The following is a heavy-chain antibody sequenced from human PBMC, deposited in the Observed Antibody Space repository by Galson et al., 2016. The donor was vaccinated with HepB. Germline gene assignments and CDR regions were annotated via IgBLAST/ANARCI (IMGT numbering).Heavy chain of an antibody. J-gene: IGHJ4*02. Sequence: SVKVSCKASGYRFTRYGMSWVRQAPGQGPEWLGWISTRKGKTTVSQKFKDRLTMTADSYTNIAYLELRRLQMDDTAVYFCVRDWSDYVHIILDSWGQGTLVTVSS. CDR1: GYRFTRYG. V-gene: IGHV1-18*01. CDR3: VRDWSDYVHIILDS. D-gene: IGHD4-17*01. CDR2: ISTRKGKT.